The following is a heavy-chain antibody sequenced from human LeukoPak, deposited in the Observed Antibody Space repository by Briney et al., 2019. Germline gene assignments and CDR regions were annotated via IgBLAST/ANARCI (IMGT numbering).Heavy chain of an antibody. CDR3: AKDRRVGCSTTTCYLFDS. Sequence: RGSLRHSCADPGFTFSSYAMSWGRQAPGKGLEWVSVICGSDSSTYYADSVKGRFTISRDNSKNTLYLQMNSLRAEDTAIYYCAKDRRVGCSTTTCYLFDSWGQGTLVTVSS. CDR2: ICGSDSST. J-gene: IGHJ4*02. V-gene: IGHV3-23*01. CDR1: GFTFSSYA. D-gene: IGHD2-2*01.